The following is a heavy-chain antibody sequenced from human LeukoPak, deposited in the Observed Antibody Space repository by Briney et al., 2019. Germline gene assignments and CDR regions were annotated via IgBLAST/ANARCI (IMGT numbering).Heavy chain of an antibody. CDR3: ARRRSYYFDY. CDR2: IYYTGST. J-gene: IGHJ4*02. CDR1: GGSISSTSYY. Sequence: PSEALSLTCTVSGGSISSTSYYWDWIRQPPGKGLEWIGSIYYTGSTYYNPSLKSRVTISVGTSKNQFSLKLSSVTAADTAVYYCARRRSYYFDYWGQGTLVTVSS. V-gene: IGHV4-39*01.